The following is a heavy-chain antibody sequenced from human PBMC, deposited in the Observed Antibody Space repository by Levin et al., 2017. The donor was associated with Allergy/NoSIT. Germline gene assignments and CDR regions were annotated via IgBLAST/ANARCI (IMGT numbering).Heavy chain of an antibody. CDR2: ISWSSHSL. Sequence: LSLTCEASGFIFEDYAMHWVRQAPGKGLEWVAGISWSSHSLGYADSVKGRFTISRDNAKNSLYLQMYSLRLEDTALYYCTKDIFRGASLGSKFEVYGLDVWGHGTAVTV. CDR3: TKDIFRGASLGSKFEVYGLDV. J-gene: IGHJ6*02. CDR1: GFIFEDYA. D-gene: IGHD1-26*01. V-gene: IGHV3-9*01.